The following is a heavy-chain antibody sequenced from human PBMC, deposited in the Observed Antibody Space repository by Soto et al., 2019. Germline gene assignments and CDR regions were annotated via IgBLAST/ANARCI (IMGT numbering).Heavy chain of an antibody. CDR2: INPSGGST. D-gene: IGHD1-26*01. J-gene: IGHJ4*02. CDR1: GYTFTSYY. Sequence: GASVKVSCKASGYTFTSYYMHWVRQAPGQGLEWMGIINPSGGSTSYAQKFQGRVTMTRDTSTSTVYMELSSLRSEDTAVYYCARDRVVGATRMVDPPHPIFDYWGQGTLVTVSS. V-gene: IGHV1-46*01. CDR3: ARDRVVGATRMVDPPHPIFDY.